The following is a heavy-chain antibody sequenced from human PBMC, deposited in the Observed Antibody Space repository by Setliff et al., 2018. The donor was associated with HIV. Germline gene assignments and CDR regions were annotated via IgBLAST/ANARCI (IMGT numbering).Heavy chain of an antibody. D-gene: IGHD3-16*01. Sequence: ASVKVSCKTSGYTFTQSHDLHWVRQVPGQGHEWMGWSNLVTTKKAYVQKFQGRVIITRDTSASTAYMEMSSLRSEDTAVYYCANGGSGGQFDHWGQGTLVTVSS. CDR1: GYTFTQSHD. CDR3: ANGGSGGQFDH. CDR2: SNLVTTKK. J-gene: IGHJ4*02. V-gene: IGHV1-3*01.